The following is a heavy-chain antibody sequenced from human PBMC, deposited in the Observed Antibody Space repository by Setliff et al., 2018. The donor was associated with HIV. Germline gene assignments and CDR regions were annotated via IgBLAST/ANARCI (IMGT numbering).Heavy chain of an antibody. CDR1: GFTLSTYP. CDR3: VRNGNYYYYMDV. J-gene: IGHJ6*03. CDR2: ISSNIIYI. V-gene: IGHV3-21*01. Sequence: PGGSLRLSCAASGFTLSTYPMNWVRQAPGKGLEWISSISSNIIYIYYADSVKGRFTVSRDNSKNTLHLQMNSLRGEDTAVYYCVRNGNYYYYMDVWGKGTTVTVSS.